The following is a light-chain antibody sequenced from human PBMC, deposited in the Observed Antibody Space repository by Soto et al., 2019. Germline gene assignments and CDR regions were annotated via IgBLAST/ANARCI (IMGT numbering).Light chain of an antibody. CDR3: QQYYNIPFT. V-gene: IGKV4-1*01. Sequence: DIVMTQSPESLAVSLGERATINCKSSQSVLYSSNNKNYIAWYQQKPGQPPKLLIYLASIRESGVPDRFSGSGSGTDFTVTISSLQAEDVAVYYCQQYYNIPFTFGQGTKLEIK. CDR2: LAS. J-gene: IGKJ2*01. CDR1: QSVLYSSNNKNY.